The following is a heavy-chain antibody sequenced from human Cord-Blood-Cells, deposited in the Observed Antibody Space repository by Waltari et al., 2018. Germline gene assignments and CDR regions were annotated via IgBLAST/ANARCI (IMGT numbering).Heavy chain of an antibody. CDR2: ISYDGSNK. J-gene: IGHJ4*02. CDR1: GFTFSSYA. Sequence: QVQLVGSGGGVGQPGRSLSLSCSAAGFTFSSYAMHWVRQAPGKGLEWVAVISYDGSNKYYADSVKGRFTISRDNSKNTLYLQMNSLRAEDTAVYYCARDRGLVAVYYFDYWGQGTLVTVSS. CDR3: ARDRGLVAVYYFDY. V-gene: IGHV3-30-3*01. D-gene: IGHD6-6*01.